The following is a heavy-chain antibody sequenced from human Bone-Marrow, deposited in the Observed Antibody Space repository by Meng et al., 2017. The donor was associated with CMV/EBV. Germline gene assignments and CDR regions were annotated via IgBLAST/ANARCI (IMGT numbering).Heavy chain of an antibody. V-gene: IGHV3-74*01. Sequence: SCAPPGFTFSSYWMHWVRQAPGKGLVWVSRINRDGSSTSYADSVKGRFTVSRDNGKNTLYLQMNSLSPEDTAVYYCSRGGLVGASDYWGQGTLVTVSS. CDR3: SRGGLVGASDY. J-gene: IGHJ4*02. D-gene: IGHD1-26*01. CDR2: INRDGSST. CDR1: GFTFSSYW.